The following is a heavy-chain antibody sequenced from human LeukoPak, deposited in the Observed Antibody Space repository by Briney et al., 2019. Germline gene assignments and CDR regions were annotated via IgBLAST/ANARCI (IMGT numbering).Heavy chain of an antibody. D-gene: IGHD6-13*01. CDR2: ISGSGGST. CDR3: ARGRIAPDY. CDR1: GFTFSSYA. Sequence: PGGSLRLSCAASGFTFSSYAMSWVRQAPGEGLEWVSAISGSGGSTYHADSVKGRFTISRDNSKNTLYLQMNGLRAEDTAVYYCARGRIAPDYWGQGTLVTVSS. J-gene: IGHJ4*02. V-gene: IGHV3-23*01.